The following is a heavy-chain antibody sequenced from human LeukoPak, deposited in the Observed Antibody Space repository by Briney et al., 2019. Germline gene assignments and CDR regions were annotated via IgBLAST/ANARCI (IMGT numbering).Heavy chain of an antibody. V-gene: IGHV1-3*01. CDR2: INAGNGNT. J-gene: IGHJ4*02. D-gene: IGHD6-13*01. CDR1: GYTFTSYA. Sequence: ASVKVSCKASGYTFTSYAMHWVRQAPGERLEWMGWINAGNGNTKYSQKFQGRVTITRDTSASTAYMELSSLRSEDTAVYYCAREGLYSSSPFDYWGQGTLVTVSS. CDR3: AREGLYSSSPFDY.